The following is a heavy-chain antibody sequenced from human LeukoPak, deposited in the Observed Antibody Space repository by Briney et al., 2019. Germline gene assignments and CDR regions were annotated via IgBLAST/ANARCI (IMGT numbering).Heavy chain of an antibody. J-gene: IGHJ5*02. Sequence: SETLSLTCAVYGGSFSGYYWSWIRQPPGKGLEWVWEINHSGSTNYNPSFKSRVLISVDTSKNQSSLKQSSVTTSDPAAYYCRRKQQLGPFGPWGQGTLVTVSS. CDR1: GGSFSGYY. D-gene: IGHD6-13*01. V-gene: IGHV4-34*01. CDR2: INHSGST. CDR3: RRKQQLGPFGP.